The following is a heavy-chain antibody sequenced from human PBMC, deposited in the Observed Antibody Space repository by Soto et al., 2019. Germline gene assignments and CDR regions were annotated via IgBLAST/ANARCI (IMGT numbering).Heavy chain of an antibody. V-gene: IGHV3-23*01. D-gene: IGHD3-3*01. Sequence: GGSLRLSCAAFGFSFGSYALSWVRQAPGKGLEWVSTISGSDGKTFYADSVKGRFSISRDTSQSTLYLQMNSLRADDTAMYYCARWSYLDYWGQGTRVTVSS. CDR1: GFSFGSYA. CDR3: ARWSYLDY. J-gene: IGHJ4*02. CDR2: ISGSDGKT.